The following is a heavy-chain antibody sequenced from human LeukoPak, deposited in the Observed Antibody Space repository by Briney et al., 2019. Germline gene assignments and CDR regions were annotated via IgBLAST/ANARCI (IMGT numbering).Heavy chain of an antibody. CDR1: GGSISSSSYY. V-gene: IGHV4-39*07. CDR2: IYYSGST. CDR3: ARDGLHDYGENLFDY. Sequence: PSETLSLTCTVSGGSISSSSYYWGWIRQPPGKGLEWIGSIYYSGSTYYNPSLKSRVTISVDTSKNQFSLKLSSVTAADTAVYYCARDGLHDYGENLFDYWGQGTLVTVSS. D-gene: IGHD4-17*01. J-gene: IGHJ4*02.